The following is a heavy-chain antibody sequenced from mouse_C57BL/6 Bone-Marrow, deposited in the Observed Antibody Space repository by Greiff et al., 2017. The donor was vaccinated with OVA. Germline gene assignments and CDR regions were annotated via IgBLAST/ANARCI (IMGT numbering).Heavy chain of an antibody. D-gene: IGHD1-1*01. CDR3: ARRYYYGSPYYFDY. CDR1: GYTFTNYW. CDR2: IYPGGGYT. V-gene: IGHV1-63*01. J-gene: IGHJ2*01. Sequence: VQLQQSGAELVRPGTSVKMSCKASGYTFTNYWIGWAKQRPGHGLEWIGDIYPGGGYTNYNEKFKGKATLTADKSSSTAYMQFSSLTAEDSATYYCARRYYYGSPYYFDYWGQGTTLTVSS.